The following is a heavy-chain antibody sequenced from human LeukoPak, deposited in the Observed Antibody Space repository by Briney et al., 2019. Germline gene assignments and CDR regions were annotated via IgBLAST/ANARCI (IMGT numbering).Heavy chain of an antibody. J-gene: IGHJ3*02. D-gene: IGHD3-3*01. CDR1: GHSISSGYY. CDR2: IYHSGST. V-gene: IGHV4-38-2*01. Sequence: SETLSLTCAVSGHSISSGYYWGWIRQPPGKGLEWIGSIYHSGSTYYNPSLKSRVTISVDTSKNHFSLKLSSVTAADTVVYYCARRLYDFWSGYPDDAFDIWGQGTMVTVSS. CDR3: ARRLYDFWSGYPDDAFDI.